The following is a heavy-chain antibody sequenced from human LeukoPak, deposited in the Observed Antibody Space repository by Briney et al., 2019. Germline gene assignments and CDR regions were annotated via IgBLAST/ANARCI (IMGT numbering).Heavy chain of an antibody. CDR3: ARVLRYDFWSAYYFDY. CDR2: ISTYNGNT. CDR1: GYTFNSYD. V-gene: IGHV1-18*01. D-gene: IGHD3-3*01. J-gene: IGHJ4*02. Sequence: ASVKVSCKASGYTFNSYDITWVRQAPGQGLECMAWISTYNGNTNYAQKVQGRVTMTTDTSTSTAYMELRSLRSDDTAVYYCARVLRYDFWSAYYFDYWGQGTLVTVSS.